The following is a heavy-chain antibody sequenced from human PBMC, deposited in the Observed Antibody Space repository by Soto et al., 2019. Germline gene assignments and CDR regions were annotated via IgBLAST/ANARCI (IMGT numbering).Heavy chain of an antibody. Sequence: EVQLVESGGGLVQPGGSLRLSCAAPGFTFSSYSMNWVRQAPGKGLEWVSYISSSTSTIYYADSVKGRFTISRDNAKNSLYLQMNSLRAEDTAVYYCARDITDGLFDYWGQGTLVTVSS. CDR1: GFTFSSYS. CDR2: ISSSTSTI. V-gene: IGHV3-48*01. CDR3: ARDITDGLFDY. J-gene: IGHJ4*02. D-gene: IGHD3-3*01.